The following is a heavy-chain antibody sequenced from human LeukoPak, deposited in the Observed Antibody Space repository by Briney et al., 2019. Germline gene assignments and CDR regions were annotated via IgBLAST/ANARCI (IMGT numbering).Heavy chain of an antibody. V-gene: IGHV3-30*18. CDR2: ISYDERIT. CDR1: GFTFNSYG. Sequence: GGSLRLSCAASGFTFNSYGVHWVRQAPGKGLEWVAVISYDERITYYARSVEGRFTISRDNSKHTLYLHMNSLRAEDTAVYYCAKDFNTVTAIDSWGQGTLVTVSS. J-gene: IGHJ4*02. CDR3: AKDFNTVTAIDS. D-gene: IGHD4-17*01.